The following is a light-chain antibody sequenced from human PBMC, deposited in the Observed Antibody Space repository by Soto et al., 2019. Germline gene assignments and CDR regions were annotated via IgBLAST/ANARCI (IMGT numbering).Light chain of an antibody. Sequence: QSALTQPRSGSGSPGQSVTISCTGTSSDVGGYNYVSWYQQHPGKAPKVMTYDVSERPSGVPDRFSGSKSGNTASLTISGLQAEDEADYYCCSYAGSPRYVLGTGTKVTVL. CDR2: DVS. V-gene: IGLV2-11*01. J-gene: IGLJ1*01. CDR1: SSDVGGYNY. CDR3: CSYAGSPRYV.